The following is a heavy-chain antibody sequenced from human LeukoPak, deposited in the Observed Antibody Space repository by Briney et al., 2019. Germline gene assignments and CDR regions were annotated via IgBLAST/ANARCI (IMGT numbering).Heavy chain of an antibody. CDR1: GYTLTGCY. V-gene: IGHV1-2*06. J-gene: IGHJ3*02. CDR3: ARVVPASRDTSHI. Sequence: GASVKVSCKASGYTLTGCYMDWLRQVPGQGLEWMGRINPNSGGTNYAQKFQGRVTMTRDTSISTAYMELSRLRSDDTAVYYCARVVPASRDTSHIWGQGTMVTVSS. CDR2: INPNSGGT. D-gene: IGHD2-2*01.